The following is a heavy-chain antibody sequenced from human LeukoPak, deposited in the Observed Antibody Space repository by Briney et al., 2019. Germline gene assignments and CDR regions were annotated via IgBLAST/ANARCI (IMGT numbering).Heavy chain of an antibody. CDR1: GGSLSGYY. J-gene: IGHJ5*02. CDR2: ITYTVTT. Sequence: PQTLSLTCSAYGGSLSGYYWGWIRQPPGKGPEWIVDITYTVTTTYNPSPAGRAVISVDPSKKQFSLTLHSVTPADTLLYFSTGLRGPCWKSIMRRRIMVSWGEGALVTVSS. CDR3: TGLRGPCWKSIMRRRIMVS. D-gene: IGHD3-16*01. V-gene: IGHV4-34*01.